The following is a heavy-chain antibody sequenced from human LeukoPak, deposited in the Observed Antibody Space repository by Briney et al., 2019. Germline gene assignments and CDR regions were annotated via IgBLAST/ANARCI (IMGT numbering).Heavy chain of an antibody. V-gene: IGHV3-7*05. CDR3: ARSLGYCSAGSCFPFDY. CDR1: GFTFSSYW. D-gene: IGHD2-15*01. Sequence: GGSLRLSCAASGFTFSSYWMSWVRQAPGKGLEWVANIKQDGSDKYYVDSVKGRFTISRDNAKNSLYLQMNSLRAEDTAVYYCARSLGYCSAGSCFPFDYWGQGTLVTVSP. CDR2: IKQDGSDK. J-gene: IGHJ4*02.